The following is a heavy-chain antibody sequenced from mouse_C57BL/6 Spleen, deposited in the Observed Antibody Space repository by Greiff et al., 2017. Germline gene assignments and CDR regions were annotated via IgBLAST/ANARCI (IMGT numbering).Heavy chain of an antibody. V-gene: IGHV14-1*01. CDR2: IDPEDGDT. CDR3: TTHYYGTPFDY. D-gene: IGHD1-1*01. J-gene: IGHJ2*01. Sequence: VQLKQSGAELVRPGDSVKLSCTASGFNIKDYYMHWVKQRPEKGLEWIGRIDPEDGDTEYAPKFQGKATMTADTSSNTAYLQISSLTSEDTAVYYCTTHYYGTPFDYWGQGTTLTVSS. CDR1: GFNIKDYY.